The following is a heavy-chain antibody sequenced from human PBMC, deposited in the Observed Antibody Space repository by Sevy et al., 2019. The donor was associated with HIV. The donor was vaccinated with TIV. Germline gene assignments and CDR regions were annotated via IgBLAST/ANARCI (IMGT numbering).Heavy chain of an antibody. V-gene: IGHV1-18*01. J-gene: IGHJ4*02. CDR3: ARAHCSGGRCYSLAY. D-gene: IGHD2-15*01. Sequence: ASVKVSCKISGYTFTTYHITWVLQAPGQGPECMGRISPHNGDTNYAPKFQGRVTMITDKSTSTAYMELRSLRSDDTAVYYCARAHCSGGRCYSLAYWGQGTLVTVSS. CDR2: ISPHNGDT. CDR1: GYTFTTYH.